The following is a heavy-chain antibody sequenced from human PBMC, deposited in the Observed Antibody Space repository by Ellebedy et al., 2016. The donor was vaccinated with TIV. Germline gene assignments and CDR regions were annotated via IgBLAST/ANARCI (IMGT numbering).Heavy chain of an antibody. CDR3: ARDASLGYYYYYMDV. D-gene: IGHD6-6*01. Sequence: GGSLRLXXAAPGFTFSDYYMSWIRQAPGKGLEWVSYISSSGASVYYADSVKGRFTISRDNANNSLFLQMNSLRAEDTAVYYCARDASLGYYYYYMDVWGKGTTVTVAS. CDR1: GFTFSDYY. V-gene: IGHV3-11*01. CDR2: ISSSGASV. J-gene: IGHJ6*03.